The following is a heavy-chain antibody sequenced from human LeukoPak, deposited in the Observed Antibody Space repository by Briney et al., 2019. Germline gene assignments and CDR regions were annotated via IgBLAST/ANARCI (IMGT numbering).Heavy chain of an antibody. D-gene: IGHD3-22*01. V-gene: IGHV4-34*01. CDR2: INHSGST. J-gene: IGHJ4*02. CDR3: ARGVDYYDSSGLRYYFDY. CDR1: GGSLSGYY. Sequence: SETLSLTCAVYGGSLSGYYWSWIRQPPGEGLEWIGEINHSGSTNYNPSLKSRVTISVDTSKNQFSLKLSSVTAADTAVYYCARGVDYYDSSGLRYYFDYWGQGTLVTVSS.